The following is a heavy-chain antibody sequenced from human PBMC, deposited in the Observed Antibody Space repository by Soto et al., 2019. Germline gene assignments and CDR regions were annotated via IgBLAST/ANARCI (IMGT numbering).Heavy chain of an antibody. V-gene: IGHV5-51*01. CDR3: ARRTVADYYYYGMDV. J-gene: IGHJ6*02. CDR2: IYPGDSDT. Sequence: GASLKISCXRSAYSFTSYWIGWVRQMPAKGLEWMGIIYPGDSDTRYSPSFQGQVTISADKSISTAYLQWSSLKASDTAMYYCARRTVADYYYYGMDVWGQGTTVTVSS. CDR1: AYSFTSYW. D-gene: IGHD6-19*01.